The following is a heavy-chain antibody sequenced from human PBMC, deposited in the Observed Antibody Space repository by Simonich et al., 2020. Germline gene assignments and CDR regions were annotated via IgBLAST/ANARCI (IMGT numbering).Heavy chain of an antibody. CDR1: GFTFSGSA. Sequence: EVQLVESGGGLVQPGGSLKLSCAASGFTFSGSAMHWVRQASGKGLEWDGRIRSKANSYETSYAASGKGRFTSSRDDSKYTAYLKMNSLKTEDTAVYYCTRFDYYGSGSYYFDYWGQGTLVTVSS. CDR2: IRSKANSYET. D-gene: IGHD3-10*01. V-gene: IGHV3-73*02. J-gene: IGHJ4*02. CDR3: TRFDYYGSGSYYFDY.